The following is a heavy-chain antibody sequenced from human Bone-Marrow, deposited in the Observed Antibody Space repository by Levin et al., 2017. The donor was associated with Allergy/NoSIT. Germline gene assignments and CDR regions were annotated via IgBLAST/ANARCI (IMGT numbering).Heavy chain of an antibody. J-gene: IGHJ3*02. V-gene: IGHV1-2*06. CDR1: GYTFTGYY. D-gene: IGHD6-13*01. CDR3: ARYDRPGIAAPAAAFDI. CDR2: INPNSGGT. Sequence: ASVKVSCKASGYTFTGYYMHWVRQAPGQGLEWMGRINPNSGGTNYAQKFQGRVTMTRDTSISTAYMELSRLRSDDTAVYYCARYDRPGIAAPAAAFDIWGQGTMVTVSS.